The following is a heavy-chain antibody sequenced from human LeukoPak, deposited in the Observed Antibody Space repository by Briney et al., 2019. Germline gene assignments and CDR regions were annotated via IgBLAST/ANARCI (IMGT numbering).Heavy chain of an antibody. Sequence: ASVKVSCKAFDSTFNSQGFSWVRQAPGQGLEWMGWISAYNGNTRFARKLQDRVSMTTDTSTTAAYMELRSLTSDDTATYYCARDSTLCRGTNCYQNYPFDIWGQGTMVTVSS. V-gene: IGHV1-18*01. CDR3: ARDSTLCRGTNCYQNYPFDI. CDR1: DSTFNSQG. D-gene: IGHD2-2*01. J-gene: IGHJ3*02. CDR2: ISAYNGNT.